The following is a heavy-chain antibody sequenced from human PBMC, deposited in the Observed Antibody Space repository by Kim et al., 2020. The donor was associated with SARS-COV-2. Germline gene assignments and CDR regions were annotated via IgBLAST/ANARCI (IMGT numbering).Heavy chain of an antibody. V-gene: IGHV3-23*01. CDR1: GFTFSSYA. D-gene: IGHD4-17*01. J-gene: IGHJ4*02. Sequence: GGSLRLSCAASGFTFSSYAMTWVRQAPGKGLEWVSGISGSGGSPYYADSVKGRFTISRDNSKNTLFLQMNSLRAEDTAVYYCARDDYGDYLGGYFDYWGQGTLVTVSS. CDR2: ISGSGGSP. CDR3: ARDDYGDYLGGYFDY.